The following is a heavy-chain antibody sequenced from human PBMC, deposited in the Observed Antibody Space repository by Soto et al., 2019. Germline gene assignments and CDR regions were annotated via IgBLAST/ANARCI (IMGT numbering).Heavy chain of an antibody. CDR2: ISYDGSNK. J-gene: IGHJ6*02. CDR1: GFTFSSYG. V-gene: IGHV3-30*18. D-gene: IGHD2-21*02. Sequence: QVQLVESGGGVVQPGRSLRLSCAASGFTFSSYGMHWVRQAPGKGLEWVAVISYDGSNKYYADSVKGRFTISRDNSKNTLYLQMNSLRAEDTAVYYCAKDWAYCGGGCYGRYYYYGIDVWGQGTTVTVSS. CDR3: AKDWAYCGGGCYGRYYYYGIDV.